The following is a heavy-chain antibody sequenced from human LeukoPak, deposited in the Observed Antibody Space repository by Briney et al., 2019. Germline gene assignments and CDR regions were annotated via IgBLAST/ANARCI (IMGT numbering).Heavy chain of an antibody. V-gene: IGHV3-9*03. J-gene: IGHJ4*02. CDR2: ISWNSGSM. D-gene: IGHD6-19*01. Sequence: GGSLRLSCAASGFTFDDYAMHWVRQAPGKGLEWVSGISWNSGSMGYADSVKGRFTISRDNAKNSLYLQMNSLRAEDMALYYCAKDLGSSGWYPGFDYWGQGTLVTVSS. CDR3: AKDLGSSGWYPGFDY. CDR1: GFTFDDYA.